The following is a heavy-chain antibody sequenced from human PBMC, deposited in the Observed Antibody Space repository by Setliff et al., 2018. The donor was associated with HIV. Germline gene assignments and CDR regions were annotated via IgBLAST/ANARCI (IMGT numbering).Heavy chain of an antibody. CDR1: GYIFTSYW. CDR3: ARVGRGAELLWFGEPPVLYYYMDV. Sequence: GESLKISCQGSGYIFTSYWIGWVRQMPGKGLEWMGTIYPRASDTKYSPSFQGQVTISADKAINTAYLQRMSLKASDTDVYYCARVGRGAELLWFGEPPVLYYYMDVWGKGTTVTVSS. J-gene: IGHJ6*03. V-gene: IGHV5-51*01. D-gene: IGHD3-10*01. CDR2: IYPRASDT.